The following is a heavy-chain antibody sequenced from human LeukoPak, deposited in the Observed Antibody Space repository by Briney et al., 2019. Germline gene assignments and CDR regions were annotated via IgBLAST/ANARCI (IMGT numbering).Heavy chain of an antibody. Sequence: PGGSLRLSCAASGVTFRDYTMNWVRQAPGKGLEWVSAINKGGSYIKYADSVKGRFTVSRDNAKNSLFLQMNNLRVEDTAVYFCAREVLIVVEPAANTIDYWGQGTRVTVSS. CDR3: AREVLIVVEPAANTIDY. J-gene: IGHJ4*02. D-gene: IGHD2-2*01. V-gene: IGHV3-21*01. CDR1: GVTFRDYT. CDR2: INKGGSYI.